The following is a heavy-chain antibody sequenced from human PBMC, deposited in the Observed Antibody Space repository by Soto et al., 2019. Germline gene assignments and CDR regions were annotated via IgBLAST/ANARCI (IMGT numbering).Heavy chain of an antibody. V-gene: IGHV3-23*01. J-gene: IGHJ4*02. Sequence: PGGSLRLSCAASGFTFSSYAMSWVRQAPGKGLEWVSAISGSGGSTYYAESVKGRFTISRDNSKNTLYLQMNSLRAEDTAVYYCAKYRSPGGYCSGGSCYSTSLGYWGQGTLVTVSS. CDR3: AKYRSPGGYCSGGSCYSTSLGY. CDR1: GFTFSSYA. CDR2: ISGSGGST. D-gene: IGHD2-15*01.